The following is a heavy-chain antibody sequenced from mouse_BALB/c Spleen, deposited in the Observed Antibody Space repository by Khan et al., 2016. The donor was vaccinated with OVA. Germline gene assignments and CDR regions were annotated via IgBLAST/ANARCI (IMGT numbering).Heavy chain of an antibody. Sequence: QVQLQQSGAELVRPGVSVKISCKGSGYTFTDFAMHWVKQSHAKSLEWIGVLSTYYGAADYSQKFKDKATLTVDRSSSTAYMELASLTFEDSAMYYCARGGKFAYWGQGTLVTVSA. CDR2: LSTYYGAA. J-gene: IGHJ3*01. D-gene: IGHD1-1*02. CDR1: GYTFTDFA. CDR3: ARGGKFAY. V-gene: IGHV1S137*01.